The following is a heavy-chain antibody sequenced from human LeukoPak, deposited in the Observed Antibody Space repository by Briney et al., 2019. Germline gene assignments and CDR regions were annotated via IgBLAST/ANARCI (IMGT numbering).Heavy chain of an antibody. CDR1: GGSISSYY. D-gene: IGHD4-23*01. V-gene: IGHV4-59*08. CDR2: IYYSGST. J-gene: IGHJ2*01. Sequence: SETLSLTCTVSGGSISSYYWSWIRQPPGKGLEWIGYIYYSGSTNYNPSLKSRVTISVDTSKSQFSLKLHSATAADTAVYYCARRMTTLVSTYWYFDLWGRGTLVTVSS. CDR3: ARRMTTLVSTYWYFDL.